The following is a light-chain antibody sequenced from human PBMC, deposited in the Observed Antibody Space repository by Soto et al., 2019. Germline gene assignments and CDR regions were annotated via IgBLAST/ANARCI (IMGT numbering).Light chain of an antibody. J-gene: IGLJ2*01. CDR2: EVS. CDR3: SSYTLRGTVV. CDR1: SSDVGGYNY. V-gene: IGLV2-14*01. Sequence: QSALTQPASVSGSPGQSITISCTGTSSDVGGYNYVSWYQQHPGEAPKLMIYEVSNRPSGVSDRFSGSKSGNTASLTISGLQAEDEADYHCSSYTLRGTVVFGGGTKLTVL.